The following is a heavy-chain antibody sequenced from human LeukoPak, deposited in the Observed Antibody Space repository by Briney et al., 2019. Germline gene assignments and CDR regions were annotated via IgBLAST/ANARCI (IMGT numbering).Heavy chain of an antibody. CDR1: GYSFTSYW. CDR3: ARQRDYDFWSGYPSLGWLDP. CDR2: IYPGDSDT. D-gene: IGHD3-3*01. J-gene: IGHJ5*02. Sequence: GESLKISCKGSGYSFTSYWIGWVRQMPGKGLEWMGIIYPGDSDTRYSPSFQGQVTISADKSISTAYLQWSSLKASDTAMYYCARQRDYDFWSGYPSLGWLDPWGQGTLVTVSS. V-gene: IGHV5-51*01.